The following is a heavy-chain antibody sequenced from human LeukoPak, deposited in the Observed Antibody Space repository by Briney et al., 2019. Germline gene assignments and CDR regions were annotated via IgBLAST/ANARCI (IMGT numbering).Heavy chain of an antibody. J-gene: IGHJ4*02. Sequence: ASVTVSCTASGYTFTSYAMHWVRQAPGQRLEWMGWINAGNGNTKYSQKFQGRVTITRDTSASTAYMELSSLRSEDTAVYYCASGLIVVVAYPPVIWGQGTLVTVSS. V-gene: IGHV1-3*01. CDR3: ASGLIVVVAYPPVI. D-gene: IGHD2-21*01. CDR2: INAGNGNT. CDR1: GYTFTSYA.